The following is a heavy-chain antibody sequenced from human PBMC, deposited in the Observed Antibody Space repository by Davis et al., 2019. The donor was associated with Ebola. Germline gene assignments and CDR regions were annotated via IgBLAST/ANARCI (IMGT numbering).Heavy chain of an antibody. CDR1: GFTFDDYA. D-gene: IGHD1-26*01. J-gene: IGHJ4*02. CDR3: ARAPTGFLGSYYLNFDY. Sequence: SLKISCAASGFTFDDYAMHWVRQAAGKGLEWVSGISWNSGGIAYADSVRGRFTISRDNAKNSLYLQLNSLRAEDTATYYCARAPTGFLGSYYLNFDYWGQGTLVTVSS. V-gene: IGHV3-9*01. CDR2: ISWNSGGI.